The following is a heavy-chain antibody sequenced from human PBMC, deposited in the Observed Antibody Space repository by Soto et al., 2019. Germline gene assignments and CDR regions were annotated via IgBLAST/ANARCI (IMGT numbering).Heavy chain of an antibody. CDR3: ARGRGLNYGGNPGDY. CDR2: INHSGST. Sequence: QVQLQQWGAGLLKPSETLSLTCAVYGGSFSGYYWSWIRQPPGKGLEWIGEINHSGSTNYNPSLKRRVTISVDTSKNQFSLKLSSVTAADTAVYYCARGRGLNYGGNPGDYWGQGTLVTVSS. J-gene: IGHJ4*02. CDR1: GGSFSGYY. D-gene: IGHD4-17*01. V-gene: IGHV4-34*01.